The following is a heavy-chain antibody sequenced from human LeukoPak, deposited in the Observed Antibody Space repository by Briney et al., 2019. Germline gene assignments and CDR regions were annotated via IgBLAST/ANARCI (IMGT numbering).Heavy chain of an antibody. CDR1: GFTFSSYA. J-gene: IGHJ4*02. D-gene: IGHD6-19*01. CDR2: ISYDGSNK. V-gene: IGHV3-30-3*01. CDR3: ARGGVASAWLADQFDY. Sequence: GGSLRLSCAASGFTFSSYAMHWVRQAPGKGLEWVAVISYDGSNKYYADSVKGRFTISRDNSKNTLYLQMSSLRAEDTAVYYCARGGVASAWLADQFDYWGQGTLVTVSS.